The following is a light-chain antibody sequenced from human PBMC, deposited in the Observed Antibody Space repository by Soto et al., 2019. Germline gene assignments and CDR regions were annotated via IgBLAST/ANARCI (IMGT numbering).Light chain of an antibody. V-gene: IGKV3-15*01. CDR3: QQYNNWPSWT. Sequence: EIVMTQSPDTLSVSAGERATLSCRASQSVNTNFAWYQQKPGQAPRLLIYGASTRATGIPARFSGSGSGTEFTLTISSLQSEDFAVYYCQQYNNWPSWTFGQGTKVDIK. CDR2: GAS. CDR1: QSVNTN. J-gene: IGKJ1*01.